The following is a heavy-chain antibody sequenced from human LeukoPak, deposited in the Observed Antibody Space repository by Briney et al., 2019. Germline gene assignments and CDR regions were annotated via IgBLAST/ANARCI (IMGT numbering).Heavy chain of an antibody. Sequence: PGGSLRLSCAASGFSFGGYAMHWVRQAAGKGLEWVSTIGSAGDTYYPGSVKGRFTISRENAKNSLYLQVNSLRAGDTAVYYCARGRLLWFGEPPPLFDFWGQGTLVTVSA. J-gene: IGHJ4*02. CDR1: GFSFGGYA. V-gene: IGHV3-13*01. CDR3: ARGRLLWFGEPPPLFDF. CDR2: IGSAGDT. D-gene: IGHD3-10*01.